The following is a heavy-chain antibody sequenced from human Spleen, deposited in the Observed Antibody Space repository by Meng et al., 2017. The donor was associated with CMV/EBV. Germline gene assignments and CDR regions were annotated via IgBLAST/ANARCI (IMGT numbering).Heavy chain of an antibody. D-gene: IGHD2-8*01. Sequence: SWVRQAPGQGLEWMGGIITVFGTTHYAQKFQGRLSITTDESTDTAYMELSSLTYEDTAVYYCASYSYHFLGYCTPANCQGSVQFDYWAREPWSPSPQ. V-gene: IGHV1-69*05. J-gene: IGHJ4*02. CDR3: ASYSYHFLGYCTPANCQGSVQFDY. CDR2: IITVFGTT.